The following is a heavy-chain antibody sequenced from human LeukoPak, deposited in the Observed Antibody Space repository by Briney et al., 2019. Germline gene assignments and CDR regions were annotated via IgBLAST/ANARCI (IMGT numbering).Heavy chain of an antibody. Sequence: GGSLSLSCAASGFTFRDYYMIWIRQAPGKGLKWVSYISKIGSPKYYADSMNGRFTISRDNAKDSLYLQMNSLRLAGTAVYFCAREGVGAARRTGFEWGQGTLVTVSS. CDR2: ISKIGSPK. V-gene: IGHV3-11*01. J-gene: IGHJ4*02. D-gene: IGHD6-13*01. CDR1: GFTFRDYY. CDR3: AREGVGAARRTGFE.